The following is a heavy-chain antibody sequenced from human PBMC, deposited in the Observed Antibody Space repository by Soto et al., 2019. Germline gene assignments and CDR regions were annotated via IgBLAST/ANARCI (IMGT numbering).Heavy chain of an antibody. CDR2: IYYSGST. V-gene: IGHV4-59*08. Sequence: QVQLQESGPGLVKPSETLSLTCTVSGGSISSYYWSWIRQPPGKGLEWIGYIYYSGSTNYNPSLKSRVTISVDTSKNQFSLKLSSVTAADTAVYYCARGAHQLLFGYYYYYMDVWGKGTTVTVSS. CDR1: GGSISSYY. J-gene: IGHJ6*03. D-gene: IGHD2-2*01. CDR3: ARGAHQLLFGYYYYYMDV.